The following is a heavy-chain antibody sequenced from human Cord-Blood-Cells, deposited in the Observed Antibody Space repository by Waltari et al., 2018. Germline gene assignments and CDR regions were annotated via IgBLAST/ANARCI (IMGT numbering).Heavy chain of an antibody. CDR3: ARTPVYSSGWYYFDY. CDR1: GFSLSNARMG. D-gene: IGHD6-19*01. V-gene: IGHV2-26*01. J-gene: IGHJ4*02. Sequence: QVTLKESGPVLVKPTETLTLTCTVSGFSLSNARMGVSWIRQPPGKALEWLAHIFSNDEKSYSPSLKSRLTISKDTSKSQVVLTMTNMDPVDTATYYCARTPVYSSGWYYFDYWGQGTLVTVSS. CDR2: IFSNDEK.